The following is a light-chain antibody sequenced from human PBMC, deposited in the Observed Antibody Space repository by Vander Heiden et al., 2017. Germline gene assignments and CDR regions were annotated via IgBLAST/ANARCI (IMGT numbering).Light chain of an antibody. V-gene: IGLV6-57*02. CDR3: QSYDDSDQGV. CDR1: GGSIAGNY. CDR2: DDN. Sequence: FILTQPHSMPESPGKTVTLSCTGYGGSIAGNYVQWFQQRPGGAPTTVIYDDNRRPSGVPDRFSGSIDRSSNSASLTISGLKTEDEADYYCQSYDDSDQGVIGGGTKLTVL. J-gene: IGLJ3*02.